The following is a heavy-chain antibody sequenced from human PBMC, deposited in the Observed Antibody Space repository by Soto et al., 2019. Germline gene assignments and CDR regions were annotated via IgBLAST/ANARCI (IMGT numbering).Heavy chain of an antibody. J-gene: IGHJ6*02. Sequence: QVQVQQSGPRLVKPSETLSLTCTVSSGPTRSHNWGWIRPSPGRGLEWIGYVYYTGGTSYNPSLNSRVTISADTSTNPISLTLGSVTAAYTAIYYCVRQGLDYLHRLVDVWGQGTAVSVSS. CDR1: SGPTRSHN. D-gene: IGHD4-17*01. V-gene: IGHV4-59*08. CDR2: VYYTGGT. CDR3: VRQGLDYLHRLVDV.